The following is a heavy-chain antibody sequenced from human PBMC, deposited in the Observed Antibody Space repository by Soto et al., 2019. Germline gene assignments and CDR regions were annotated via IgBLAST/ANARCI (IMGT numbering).Heavy chain of an antibody. D-gene: IGHD3-10*01. CDR1: GFTFNIYA. J-gene: IGHJ4*02. Sequence: QVRLVESGGGVVQPGRSLRLSCAASGFTFNIYAMHWVRQAPGKGLEWVAVISHDGTSRYYADSVKGRVTISRDNSKGWVWVKMNGLGVGDTAVYYCVRSSGVPTPDFAYWGRGPLATVPS. CDR2: ISHDGTSR. CDR3: VRSSGVPTPDFAY. V-gene: IGHV3-30-3*01.